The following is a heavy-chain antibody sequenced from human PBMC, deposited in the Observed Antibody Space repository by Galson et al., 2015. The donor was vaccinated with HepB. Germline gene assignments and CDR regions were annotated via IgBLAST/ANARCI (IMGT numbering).Heavy chain of an antibody. CDR3: ARDPFIVAAGTDAFDI. CDR1: GFTFSSYW. V-gene: IGHV3-74*01. D-gene: IGHD2-15*01. J-gene: IGHJ3*02. CDR2: INSDGSST. Sequence: SLRLSCAAYGFTFSSYWMHWVRQAPGKGLVWVSRINSDGSSTRYADSVKGRFSISRDNAKNTLYLQMNSLRAEDTAVYYCARDPFIVAAGTDAFDIWGQGTMVTVSS.